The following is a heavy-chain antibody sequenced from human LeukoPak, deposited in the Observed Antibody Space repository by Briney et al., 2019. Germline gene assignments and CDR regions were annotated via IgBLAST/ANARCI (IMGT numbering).Heavy chain of an antibody. Sequence: SETLSLTCTVSGYSISSPFYWGWIRQPPGKGLEWIGSIYYSGSTYYNPSLKSRVTISVDTSKNQFSLKLSSVTAADTAVYYCARVLPTVTTYDAFDIWGQGTMVTVSS. CDR2: IYYSGST. D-gene: IGHD4-17*01. J-gene: IGHJ3*02. V-gene: IGHV4-38-2*02. CDR1: GYSISSPFY. CDR3: ARVLPTVTTYDAFDI.